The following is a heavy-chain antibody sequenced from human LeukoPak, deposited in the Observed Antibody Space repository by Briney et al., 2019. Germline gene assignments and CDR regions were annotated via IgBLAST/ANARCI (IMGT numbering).Heavy chain of an antibody. D-gene: IGHD5-18*01. CDR3: ATIKRGSIFGYFDF. V-gene: IGHV4-59*11. CDR2: LFDSVRT. Sequence: SETLSLTCTVSGGSITSHYWSWVRQPPGKGLEWIAYLFDSVRTKDNPSLKSRLTLSADTSKNQFSLRLNSVTAADTAVYYCATIKRGSIFGYFDFWGQGIKVTVS. J-gene: IGHJ4*02. CDR1: GGSITSHY.